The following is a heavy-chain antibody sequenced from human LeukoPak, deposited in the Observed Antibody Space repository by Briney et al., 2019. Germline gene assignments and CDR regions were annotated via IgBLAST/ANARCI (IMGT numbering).Heavy chain of an antibody. CDR1: GFTFSSYE. V-gene: IGHV3-48*03. CDR2: ISSSGSTI. Sequence: GGSLRLSCAASGFTFSSYEMNWVRQAPGKGLEWVSYISSSGSTIYYADSVKGRFTISRDNSKNTLYLQMNSLRAEDTAVYYCAKDLNLVRGVIITKRRGDYFDYWGQGTLVTVSS. J-gene: IGHJ4*02. CDR3: AKDLNLVRGVIITKRRGDYFDY. D-gene: IGHD3-10*01.